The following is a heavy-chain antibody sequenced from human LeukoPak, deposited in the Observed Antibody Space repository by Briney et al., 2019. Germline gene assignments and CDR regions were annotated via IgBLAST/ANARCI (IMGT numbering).Heavy chain of an antibody. J-gene: IGHJ4*02. CDR3: ATVLRYFDWLPLY. CDR1: GYSFVGYG. V-gene: IGHV1-18*01. CDR2: FNPENGNT. Sequence: ASVKVSCKASGYSFVGYGITWVRQAPGQGLEWMGWFNPENGNTNYAQKVQGRVTMTEDTSTDTAYMELSSLRSEDAAVYYCATVLRYFDWLPLYWGQGTLVTVSS. D-gene: IGHD3-9*01.